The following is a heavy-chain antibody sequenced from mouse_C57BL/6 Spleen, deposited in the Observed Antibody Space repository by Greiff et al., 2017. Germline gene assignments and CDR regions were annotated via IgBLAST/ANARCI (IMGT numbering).Heavy chain of an antibody. V-gene: IGHV1-22*01. D-gene: IGHD1-1*01. CDR1: GYTFTDYN. CDR2: INPNNGGT. Sequence: EVQLQESGPELVKPGASVKMSCKASGYTFTDYNMHWVKQSHGKSLEWIGYINPNNGGTNYNQKFKGKATLTVNKSSSTAYMELRSLTSEDSAVYYCARTFITTVVAPDFDVWGTGTTVTVSA. J-gene: IGHJ1*03. CDR3: ARTFITTVVAPDFDV.